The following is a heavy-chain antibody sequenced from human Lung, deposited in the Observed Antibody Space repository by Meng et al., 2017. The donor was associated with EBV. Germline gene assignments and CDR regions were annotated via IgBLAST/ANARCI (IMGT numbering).Heavy chain of an antibody. CDR2: IHLTGMT. V-gene: IGHV4-4*02. CDR3: AIGTASYGPFDN. J-gene: IGHJ4*01. Sequence: QMQPPESGPGLVKPSGTLSLTCTVSGDSMTIHNWWTWVRQSPGKGLEWIGEIHLTGMTTYNPSLESRVTLSVDKSKNSFSLQVTSVTAADTAVYYCAIGTASYGPFDNWSQGTLVTVSS. CDR1: GDSMTIHNW. D-gene: IGHD4-17*01.